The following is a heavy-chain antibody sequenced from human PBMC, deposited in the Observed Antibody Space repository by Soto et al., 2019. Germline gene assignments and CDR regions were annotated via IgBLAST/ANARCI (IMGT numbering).Heavy chain of an antibody. V-gene: IGHV4-39*01. CDR1: GGSISSSSYY. Sequence: PSETLSLTCTVSGGSISSSSYYWGWIRQPPGKGLEWIGSIYYSGSTYYNPSLKSRVTISVDTSKNQFSLKLSSVTAADTAVYYCARHVFGYSDYDFSPADFDYWGQGTLVTVSS. CDR2: IYYSGST. J-gene: IGHJ4*02. CDR3: ARHVFGYSDYDFSPADFDY. D-gene: IGHD5-12*01.